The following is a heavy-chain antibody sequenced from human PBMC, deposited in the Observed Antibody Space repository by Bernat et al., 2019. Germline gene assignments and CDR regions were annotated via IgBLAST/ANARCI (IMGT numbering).Heavy chain of an antibody. CDR3: ARDTADYYGSGTLNWFDP. Sequence: EVQLVESGGGLVQPGGSLRLSCAASGFTFSSYWMHWVRQAPGKGLVWVSRINSDGSSTSYADSVKGRFTISRDNAKNTLYLQMNSLRAEDTAVYYCARDTADYYGSGTLNWFDPWGREPWSPSPQ. CDR2: INSDGSST. D-gene: IGHD3-10*01. J-gene: IGHJ5*02. CDR1: GFTFSSYW. V-gene: IGHV3-74*01.